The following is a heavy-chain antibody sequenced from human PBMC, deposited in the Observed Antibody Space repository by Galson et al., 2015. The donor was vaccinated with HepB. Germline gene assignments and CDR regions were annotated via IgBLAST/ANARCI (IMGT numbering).Heavy chain of an antibody. CDR2: ISSDGDST. V-gene: IGHV3-74*01. J-gene: IGHJ2*01. D-gene: IGHD4-17*01. CDR1: GFTFSSHW. CDR3: ARSGAYGDYAGEYFDL. Sequence: SLRLSCAVSGFTFSSHWMHWVRQAPGAGLVWVSRISSDGDSTSYADSVKGRVTVSRDNSRNTLHLQMSSLRVEDTAVYYCARSGAYGDYAGEYFDLWGRGTLVTVSS.